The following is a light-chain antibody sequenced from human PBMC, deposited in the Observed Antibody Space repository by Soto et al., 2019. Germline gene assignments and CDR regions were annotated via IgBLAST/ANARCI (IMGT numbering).Light chain of an antibody. CDR2: GAF. V-gene: IGKV3-15*01. CDR3: QQYNDWPLT. CDR1: QSVSSN. J-gene: IGKJ1*01. Sequence: EIVMAQSPVTVCFPPGERVTLSCRASQSVSSNLAWYQQKPGQAPSLLIYGAFTRATGIPARFSGTGSGTEFTLTISSLQSEDFALYYCQQYNDWPLTFGQGTKVDIK.